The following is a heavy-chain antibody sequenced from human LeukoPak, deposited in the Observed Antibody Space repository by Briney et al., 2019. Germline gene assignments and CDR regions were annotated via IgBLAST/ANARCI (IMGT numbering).Heavy chain of an antibody. CDR2: INPNSGGT. V-gene: IGHV1-2*02. J-gene: IGHJ3*02. CDR1: RYTFTGYY. Sequence: ASVKVSCKASRYTFTGYYMHWVRQAPGQGLERMGWINPNSGGTNYAQKFQGRVTMTRDTSISTAHMELSRLRSDDTAVYYCARYLPYYYKPDIWGQGTMVTVSS. CDR3: ARYLPYYYKPDI. D-gene: IGHD3-10*01.